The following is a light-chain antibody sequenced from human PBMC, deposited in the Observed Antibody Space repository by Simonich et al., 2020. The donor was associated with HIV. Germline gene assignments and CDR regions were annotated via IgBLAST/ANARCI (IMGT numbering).Light chain of an antibody. CDR2: WAS. Sequence: DIVIMQSPDSLAVSLGERATINCKSSQSILYSSNNKNYLAWYQQKPGQPPKLLIYWASTRESGVPDRFSGSGSGTDFTLTISSLQAEDVAVYYCQQYYSTPTFGQGTKVEIK. CDR3: QQYYSTPT. J-gene: IGKJ1*01. V-gene: IGKV4-1*01. CDR1: QSILYSSNNKNY.